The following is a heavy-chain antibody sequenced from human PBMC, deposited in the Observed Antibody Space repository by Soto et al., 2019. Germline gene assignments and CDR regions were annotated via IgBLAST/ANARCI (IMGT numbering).Heavy chain of an antibody. Sequence: GGSLRLSCAASGFTFDDYAMHWVRQAPGKGLEWVSGISWNSGSIGYADSVKGRFTISRDNAKNSLYLQMNSLRAEDKALYYCAKDLESGYCTNGVCYTRIGAFDIWGQGTMVTVSS. D-gene: IGHD2-8*01. CDR1: GFTFDDYA. CDR3: AKDLESGYCTNGVCYTRIGAFDI. V-gene: IGHV3-9*01. CDR2: ISWNSGSI. J-gene: IGHJ3*02.